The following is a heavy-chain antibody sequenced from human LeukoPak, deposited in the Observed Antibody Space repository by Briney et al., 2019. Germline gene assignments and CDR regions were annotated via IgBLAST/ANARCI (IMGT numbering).Heavy chain of an antibody. CDR3: ARDCSGGSCYSFDAFDI. CDR2: IIPIFGTA. J-gene: IGHJ3*02. Sequence: ASVKVSCKASGGTFSSYAISWVRQAPGQGLEWMGGIIPIFGTANYAQKFQGRVTITADKSTSTAYMELSSLRSEDTAVYYCARDCSGGSCYSFDAFDIWGQGTMVTVSS. CDR1: GGTFSSYA. D-gene: IGHD2-15*01. V-gene: IGHV1-69*06.